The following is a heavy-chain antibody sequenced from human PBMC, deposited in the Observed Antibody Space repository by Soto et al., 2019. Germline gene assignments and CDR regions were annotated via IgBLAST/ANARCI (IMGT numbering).Heavy chain of an antibody. Sequence: SVKVSCKASGFTFTSSAMHWVRQARGQRLEWIGWIVVGSGNTNYAQKFQERVTITRDMSTSTAYMELSSLRSEDTAVYYCAAKIRGMYYYMDVWGKGTTVTV. V-gene: IGHV1-58*02. J-gene: IGHJ6*03. CDR2: IVVGSGNT. D-gene: IGHD3-10*01. CDR1: GFTFTSSA. CDR3: AAKIRGMYYYMDV.